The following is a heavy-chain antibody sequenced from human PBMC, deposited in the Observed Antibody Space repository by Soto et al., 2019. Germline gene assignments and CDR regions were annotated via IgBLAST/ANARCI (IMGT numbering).Heavy chain of an antibody. CDR2: ISSSSSYI. CDR1: GFTFSSYS. D-gene: IGHD4-17*01. J-gene: IGHJ1*01. Sequence: GALRLSCAASGFTFSSYSMNWVRQAPGKGLEWVSSISSSSSYIYYADSVKGRFTISRDNAKNSLYLQMNSLRAEDTAVYYCATQDYGHYEIWGQGTLVPVSS. CDR3: ATQDYGHYEI. V-gene: IGHV3-21*01.